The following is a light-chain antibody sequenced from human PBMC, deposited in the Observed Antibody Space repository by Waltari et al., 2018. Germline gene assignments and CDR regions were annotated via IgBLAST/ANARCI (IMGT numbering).Light chain of an antibody. V-gene: IGLV2-14*01. CDR3: SSYTSSSTYV. J-gene: IGLJ1*01. CDR2: DVS. Sequence: QSALTQPAPVSGSPGQSITISCTGTSSAVGGSNYVSWYQQHPGKAPKLMIYDVSKRPSGVSNRFSGSKSGNTASLTISGLQAEDEADYYCSSYTSSSTYVFGTGTKVTVL. CDR1: SSAVGGSNY.